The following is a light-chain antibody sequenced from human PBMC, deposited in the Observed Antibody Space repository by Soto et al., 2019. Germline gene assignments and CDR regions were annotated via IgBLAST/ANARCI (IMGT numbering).Light chain of an antibody. CDR2: EVS. V-gene: IGLV2-23*02. Sequence: QSALTQPASVSGSPGQSITISCTGTSSDVGSNNLVSWYQQHPGKAPKLMIYEVSRRPSGVSNRFSGSKSGNTASLTISGLQAEDEADYYCSSFARSSTPFGPGTKVTVL. CDR3: SSFARSSTP. CDR1: SSDVGSNNL. J-gene: IGLJ1*01.